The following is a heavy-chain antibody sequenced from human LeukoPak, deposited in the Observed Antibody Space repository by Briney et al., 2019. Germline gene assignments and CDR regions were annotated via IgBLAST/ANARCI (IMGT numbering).Heavy chain of an antibody. J-gene: IGHJ4*02. V-gene: IGHV4-38-2*02. CDR2: IYHSGST. CDR3: AREGSFLWFGEPPYYFDY. Sequence: SETLSLTCAVHGGSFSGYYWGWIRQPPGKGLEWIGSIYHSGSTYYNPSLKSRVTISVDTSKNQFSLKLSSVTAADTAVYYCAREGSFLWFGEPPYYFDYWGQGTLVTVSS. CDR1: GGSFSGYY. D-gene: IGHD3-10*01.